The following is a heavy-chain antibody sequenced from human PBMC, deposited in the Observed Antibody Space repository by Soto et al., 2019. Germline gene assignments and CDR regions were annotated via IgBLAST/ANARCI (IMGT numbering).Heavy chain of an antibody. J-gene: IGHJ4*02. V-gene: IGHV1-69*02. D-gene: IGHD6-13*01. CDR2: IIPILGIA. CDR1: GGTFSSYT. Sequence: SVKVSCKASGGTFSSYTISWVRQAPGQGLEWTGRIIPILGIANYAQKFQGRVTITADKSTSTAYMELSSLRSEDTAVYYCASQGDSSSWYYFDYWGQGTLVTVSS. CDR3: ASQGDSSSWYYFDY.